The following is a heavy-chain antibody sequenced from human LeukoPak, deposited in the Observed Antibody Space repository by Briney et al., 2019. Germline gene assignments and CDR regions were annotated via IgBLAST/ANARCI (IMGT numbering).Heavy chain of an antibody. CDR3: ARDHAVAGTFDY. V-gene: IGHV3-48*03. CDR2: ISSSGSTI. J-gene: IGHJ4*02. CDR1: RFTFSSYE. D-gene: IGHD6-19*01. Sequence: GGSLRLSCAASRFTFSSYEMNWVRQAPGKGLEWVSYISSSGSTIYYADSVKGRFTISRDNAKNSLYLQMNSLRAEDTAVYYCARDHAVAGTFDYWGQGTLVTVSS.